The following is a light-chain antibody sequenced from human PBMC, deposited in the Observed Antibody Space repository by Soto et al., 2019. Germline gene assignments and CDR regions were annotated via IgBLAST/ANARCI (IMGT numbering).Light chain of an antibody. CDR3: QQRSNWGT. J-gene: IGKJ5*01. CDR1: QSVKSN. CDR2: GAS. V-gene: IGKV3-15*01. Sequence: EIVMTQSPATLSVSPGERATLSCRASQSVKSNLAWYQQNPGQAPRLLIYGASTRATGISARFSGSGSGTEFTLTISSLQSEDFAVYYCQQRSNWGTFGQGTRLEIK.